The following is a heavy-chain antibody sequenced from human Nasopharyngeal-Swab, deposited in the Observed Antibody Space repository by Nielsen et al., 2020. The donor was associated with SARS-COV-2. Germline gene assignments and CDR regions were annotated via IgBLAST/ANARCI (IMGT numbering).Heavy chain of an antibody. J-gene: IGHJ6*03. Sequence: WVRQAPGQGIEWMGGVIPIFGTANYAQKFQGRVTITADESTSTAYMELSSLRSEDTAVYYCATQDGYNYYYYYMDVWGKGTTVTVSS. D-gene: IGHD5-24*01. CDR2: VIPIFGTA. V-gene: IGHV1-69*01. CDR3: ATQDGYNYYYYYMDV.